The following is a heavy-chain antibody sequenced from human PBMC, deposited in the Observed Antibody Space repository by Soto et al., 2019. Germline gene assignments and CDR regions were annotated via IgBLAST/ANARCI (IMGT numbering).Heavy chain of an antibody. V-gene: IGHV4-59*01. CDR3: QAGDGIRGVRSVSAFLLNRSSDL. Sequence: GKGLEWIGYIYYSGSTYYNPSLKSRVTISVDTSKNQFSLKLSSVTAADTAVFFFQAGDGIRGVRSVSAFLLNRSSDL. D-gene: IGHD3-10*02. J-gene: IGHJ2*01. CDR2: IYYSGST.